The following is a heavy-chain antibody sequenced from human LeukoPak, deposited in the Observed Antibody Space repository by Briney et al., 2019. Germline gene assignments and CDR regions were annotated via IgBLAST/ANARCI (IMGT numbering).Heavy chain of an antibody. CDR3: ARGNYYDPDAFDI. CDR1: GFTFSSYV. D-gene: IGHD3-22*01. J-gene: IGHJ3*02. Sequence: GGSLRLSCAASGFTFSSYVMSWVRQAPGKGLEWVAVIWYDGSNKYYADSVKGRFTISRDSSKNTLYLQMNSLRAEDTAVYYCARGNYYDPDAFDIWGQGTMVTVSS. CDR2: IWYDGSNK. V-gene: IGHV3-33*08.